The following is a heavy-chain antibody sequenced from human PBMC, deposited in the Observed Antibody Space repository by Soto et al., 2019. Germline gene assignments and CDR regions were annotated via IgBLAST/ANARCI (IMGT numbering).Heavy chain of an antibody. V-gene: IGHV1-69*01. Sequence: QVQLVQSGAEVKKPGSSVKVSCKASGGTFSSYAISWVRQAPGQGLEWMGGIIPIFGTANYAQKFQGRVTITADESTSTAYMELSSLRSEDTAVYYGASIGERHQHDAFDIWGQGTMVTVSS. D-gene: IGHD4-17*01. J-gene: IGHJ3*02. CDR3: ASIGERHQHDAFDI. CDR2: IIPIFGTA. CDR1: GGTFSSYA.